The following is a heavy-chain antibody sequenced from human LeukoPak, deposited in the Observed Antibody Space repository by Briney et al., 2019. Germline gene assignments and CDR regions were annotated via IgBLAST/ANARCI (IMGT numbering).Heavy chain of an antibody. CDR1: GGSINSYY. V-gene: IGHV4-59*12. CDR3: ARKPHYDMLTGYYSLDS. Sequence: SETLSLTCTVSGGSINSYYWSWIRQPPGKGLEWIGYIYYSGSTNYNPSLKSRVTISVDTSKNQFSLRLNSVTAADTAVYYCARKPHYDMLTGYYSLDSWGQGTLVTVSS. J-gene: IGHJ4*02. CDR2: IYYSGST. D-gene: IGHD3-9*01.